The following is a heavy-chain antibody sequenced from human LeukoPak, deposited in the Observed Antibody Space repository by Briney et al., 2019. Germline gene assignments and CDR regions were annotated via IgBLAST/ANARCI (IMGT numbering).Heavy chain of an antibody. Sequence: VASVKVSCKASGYSFTSYGICWVRQAPGQGLEWMGWISAYNGNTNYAQKFQGRVTMTTDTSTSTAYMELRSLRSDDTAVYYCARSAKTYPVGYWGQGTLVTVSS. J-gene: IGHJ4*02. D-gene: IGHD2-15*01. CDR1: GYSFTSYG. CDR2: ISAYNGNT. CDR3: ARSAKTYPVGY. V-gene: IGHV1-18*01.